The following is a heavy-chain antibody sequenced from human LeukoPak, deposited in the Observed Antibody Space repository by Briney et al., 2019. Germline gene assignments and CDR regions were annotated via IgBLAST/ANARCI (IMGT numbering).Heavy chain of an antibody. D-gene: IGHD5-12*01. CDR2: IYYGQTI. Sequence: SETLSLTCTISAASISSSSHQWGWIRQTPGKGLEWIGSIYYGQTIYCNPSLNSRVTISVLTSKDQFTLQLNSVTAADTAVYYCVRHDGRGGATMGALDSWGQGSLVTVSS. J-gene: IGHJ4*02. CDR1: AASISSSSHQ. CDR3: VRHDGRGGATMGALDS. V-gene: IGHV4-39*01.